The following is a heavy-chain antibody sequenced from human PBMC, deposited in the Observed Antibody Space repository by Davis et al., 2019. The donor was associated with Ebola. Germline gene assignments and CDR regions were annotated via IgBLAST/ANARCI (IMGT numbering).Heavy chain of an antibody. CDR1: GYTFTGYY. CDR3: AKDRGGVVVGATTHYYYYGMDV. J-gene: IGHJ6*02. Sequence: ASVKVSCKASGYTFTGYYMHWVRQAPGQGLEWMGWINPNSGGTNYAQKFQGWVTMTRDTSISTAYMELSRLRSDDTAVYYCAKDRGGVVVGATTHYYYYGMDVWGQGTTVTVSS. D-gene: IGHD2-15*01. V-gene: IGHV1-2*04. CDR2: INPNSGGT.